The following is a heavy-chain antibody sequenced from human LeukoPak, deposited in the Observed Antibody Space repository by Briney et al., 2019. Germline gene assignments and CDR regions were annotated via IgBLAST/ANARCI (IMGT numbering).Heavy chain of an antibody. Sequence: ASVKVSCKASGYTFTGYYMHWVRQAPGQGLEWMGWINPNSDGTNSAQKFQGRVTMTRDTSISTVYMELSSLRPDDAAVYYCERKRIAAPIDYWGQGTLVTVSS. D-gene: IGHD6-6*01. V-gene: IGHV1-2*02. CDR2: INPNSDGT. CDR3: ERKRIAAPIDY. CDR1: GYTFTGYY. J-gene: IGHJ4*02.